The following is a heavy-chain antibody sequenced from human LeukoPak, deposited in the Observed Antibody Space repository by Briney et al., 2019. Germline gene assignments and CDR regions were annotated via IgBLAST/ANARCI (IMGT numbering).Heavy chain of an antibody. D-gene: IGHD5-12*01. CDR3: ARDRNIVAYFDY. V-gene: IGHV3-30*01. Sequence: GGSLRLSCAASGFTFSSYAMHWVRQAPGKGLEWVAVISYDGSNKYYADSVEGRFTISRDNSKNTLYLQVNSLRAEDTAVYYCARDRNIVAYFDYWGQGTLVTVSS. CDR2: ISYDGSNK. J-gene: IGHJ4*02. CDR1: GFTFSSYA.